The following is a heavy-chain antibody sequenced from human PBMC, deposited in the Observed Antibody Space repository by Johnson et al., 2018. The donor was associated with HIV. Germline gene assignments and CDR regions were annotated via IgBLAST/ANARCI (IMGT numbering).Heavy chain of an antibody. V-gene: IGHV3-13*01. D-gene: IGHD1-26*01. CDR1: GFTFSNSD. Sequence: EQLVESGGGVVQPGGSLTLSCAASGFTFSNSDMHWVRQPTGQGLEWVSGMGTAGDRHYADSVNGRFTVSRDNAKNSLYLQMNSLRDEDTALYYCARAVRVGATTNSAFDFWGQGTMVTVSS. J-gene: IGHJ3*01. CDR3: ARAVRVGATTNSAFDF. CDR2: MGTAGDR.